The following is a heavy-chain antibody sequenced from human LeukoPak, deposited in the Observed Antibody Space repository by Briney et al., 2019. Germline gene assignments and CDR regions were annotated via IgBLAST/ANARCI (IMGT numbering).Heavy chain of an antibody. CDR2: ITTNTGNP. CDR3: TREGDSSVAGVFDV. J-gene: IGHJ3*01. V-gene: IGHV7-4-1*02. Sequence: ASVTVSCKASGYTFTTYPLNWVRQAPGQGLEWMGWITTNTGNPTYAQGFTGRFVFSLDPSVNTAYLQINILKAEDTAIYYCTREGDSSVAGVFDVWGQGTLVTVSP. D-gene: IGHD6-25*01. CDR1: GYTFTTYP.